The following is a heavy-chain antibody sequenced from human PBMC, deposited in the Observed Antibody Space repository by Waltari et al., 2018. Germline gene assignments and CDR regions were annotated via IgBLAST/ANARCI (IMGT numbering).Heavy chain of an antibody. V-gene: IGHV4-39*02. Sequence: QLQLQESGPGLVKPSETLSLTCTVSGGPLSSYNYSWGWIRQPPGKGLEWIGTLYYSGSAFYNPSLSSRVTMSVDTLKNQFSLKMTSVTAADTAVYYCAREADYYDSSAYLGWGQGTLVTVSS. D-gene: IGHD3-22*01. CDR2: LYYSGSA. CDR1: GGPLSSYNYS. J-gene: IGHJ4*02. CDR3: AREADYYDSSAYLG.